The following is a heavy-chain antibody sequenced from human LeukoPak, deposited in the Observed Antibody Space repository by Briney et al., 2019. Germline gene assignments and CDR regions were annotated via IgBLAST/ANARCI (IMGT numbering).Heavy chain of an antibody. CDR3: ARLSTVTTSFDY. V-gene: IGHV4-4*07. Sequence: SETLSLTCTVSGGSISSYYWSWIRQPAGKGLEWIGRIYTSGTTHYSPSLKSRVTMSVDTSKNQFSLKLSSVTAADTAVYYCARLSTVTTSFDYWGQGTLVTVSS. J-gene: IGHJ4*02. CDR1: GGSISSYY. CDR2: IYTSGTT. D-gene: IGHD4-17*01.